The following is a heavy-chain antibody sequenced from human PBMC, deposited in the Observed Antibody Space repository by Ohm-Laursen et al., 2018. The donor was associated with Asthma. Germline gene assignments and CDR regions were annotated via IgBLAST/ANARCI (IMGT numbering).Heavy chain of an antibody. Sequence: SLRLSCAAPGFTFSSSGMHWVRQAPGKGLEWVAVISYDGSNKYYADSVKGRFTISRDNSKNTLYLQMNSLRAEDTAVYYCARGTGVSEYWGQGTLVTVSS. CDR1: GFTFSSSG. J-gene: IGHJ4*02. V-gene: IGHV3-30*03. CDR2: ISYDGSNK. D-gene: IGHD2-8*02. CDR3: ARGTGVSEY.